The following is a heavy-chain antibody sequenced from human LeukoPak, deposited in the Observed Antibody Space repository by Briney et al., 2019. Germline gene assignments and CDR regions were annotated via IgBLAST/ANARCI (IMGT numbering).Heavy chain of an antibody. D-gene: IGHD3-10*01. CDR3: ARGLREFGYYYYHMDV. CDR2: IYTSGST. CDR1: GGSISSGSYY. V-gene: IGHV4-61*02. Sequence: PSETLSLTCTVSGGSISSGSYYWSWIRQPAGKGLEWIGRIYTSGSTNYNPSLKSRVTISVDTSKNQFSLKLRSVTAADTAVYYCARGLREFGYYYYHMDVWDIGTTVTVSS. J-gene: IGHJ6*03.